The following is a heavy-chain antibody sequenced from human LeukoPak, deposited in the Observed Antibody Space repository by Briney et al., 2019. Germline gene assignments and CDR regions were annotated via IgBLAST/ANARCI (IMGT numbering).Heavy chain of an antibody. CDR3: ANDRVNGSSSSGWYGDY. Sequence: PGGSLRLSCAASGFTFSSYAMSWVRQAPGKGLEWVSAISGSGGSTYYADSVKGRFTISRDNSKNTLYLQMNSLRAEDTAVYYCANDRVNGSSSSGWYGDYWGQGTLVTFSS. CDR1: GFTFSSYA. J-gene: IGHJ4*02. V-gene: IGHV3-23*01. CDR2: ISGSGGST. D-gene: IGHD6-19*01.